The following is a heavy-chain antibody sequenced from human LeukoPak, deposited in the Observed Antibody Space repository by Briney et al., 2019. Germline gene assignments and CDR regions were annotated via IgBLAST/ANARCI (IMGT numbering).Heavy chain of an antibody. Sequence: SQTLSLTCAISGDSVSSNSAAWNWIRQSPSRGFEWLGRTYYRSKWYNDYAVSVKSRITIDADTSKNQFSLHLNSVTPGDTAVYYCARVGGSGTWYLDYWGQGTLVTVSS. CDR1: GDSVSSNSAA. CDR2: TYYRSKWYN. CDR3: ARVGGSGTWYLDY. D-gene: IGHD3-10*01. J-gene: IGHJ4*02. V-gene: IGHV6-1*01.